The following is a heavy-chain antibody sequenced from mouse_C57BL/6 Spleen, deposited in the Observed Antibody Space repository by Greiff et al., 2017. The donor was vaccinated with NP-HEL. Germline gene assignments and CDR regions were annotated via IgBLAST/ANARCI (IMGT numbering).Heavy chain of an antibody. CDR3: ARTLYYYGSSDY. D-gene: IGHD1-1*01. J-gene: IGHJ2*01. V-gene: IGHV1-18*01. CDR2: INPNNGGT. CDR1: GYTFTDYN. Sequence: EVQLHQSGPELVKPGASVKIPCKASGYTFTDYNMDWVKQSHGKSLEWIGDINPNNGGTIYNQKFKGKATLTVDKSSSTAYMELRSLTSEDTAVYYCARTLYYYGSSDYWGQGTTLTVSS.